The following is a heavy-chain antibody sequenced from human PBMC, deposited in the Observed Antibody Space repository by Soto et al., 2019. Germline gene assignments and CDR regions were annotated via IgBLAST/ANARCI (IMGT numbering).Heavy chain of an antibody. CDR2: TFYRSKWHY. D-gene: IGHD2-2*01. J-gene: IGHJ5*02. CDR1: GDSVSSNSVA. CDR3: ARVPDR. V-gene: IGHV6-1*01. Sequence: SQTLSLTCAISGDSVSSNSVAWSWIRQSPSRGLEWLGRTFYRSKWHYNYAESVKSRITINPDTSKNQFSLKLNSVTAADTAVYYCARVPDRWGQGTLVTVSS.